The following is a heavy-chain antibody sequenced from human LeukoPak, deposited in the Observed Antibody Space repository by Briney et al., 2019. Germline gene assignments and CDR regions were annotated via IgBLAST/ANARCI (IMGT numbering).Heavy chain of an antibody. Sequence: GALRLSCAASGFTFSSYAINWVRRAPGKGLEWVSSITRSSSYIYYADPVKGRFTISRDNAKNSLFLQVNSLRAEDTALYYCATSGNGGNYPLDYWGQGTTVTVSS. CDR1: GFTFSSYA. J-gene: IGHJ4*01. CDR3: ATSGNGGNYPLDY. CDR2: ITRSSSYI. D-gene: IGHD4/OR15-4a*01. V-gene: IGHV3-21*01.